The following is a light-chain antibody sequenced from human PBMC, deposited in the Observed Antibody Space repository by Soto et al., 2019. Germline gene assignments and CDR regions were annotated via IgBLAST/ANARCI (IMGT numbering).Light chain of an antibody. J-gene: IGKJ5*01. Sequence: EIVLTQSPATLSLSPGERATLSCRASQSVSSYLAWYQQKPGQAPRLLIYDASNRDTGIPARFSGSGSGTDFTLTINSREPEYVSVYYCHRCTSAPQLTLGQGTGPGIK. CDR1: QSVSSY. CDR3: HRCTSAPQLT. CDR2: DAS. V-gene: IGKV3-11*01.